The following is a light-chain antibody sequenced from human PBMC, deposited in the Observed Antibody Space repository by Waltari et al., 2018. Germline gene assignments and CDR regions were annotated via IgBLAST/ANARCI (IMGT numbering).Light chain of an antibody. Sequence: QSVLTQPPSVSAAPGQKVTISCSGSASNIGNNYVSWYQQFPGTAPKVLIYESNHRPSGIPDRFSGSKSGTSATLGITGLQTGDEADYYCGTWDHRFSAWVFGGGTMLTVL. CDR2: ESN. CDR3: GTWDHRFSAWV. V-gene: IGLV1-51*02. CDR1: ASNIGNNY. J-gene: IGLJ3*02.